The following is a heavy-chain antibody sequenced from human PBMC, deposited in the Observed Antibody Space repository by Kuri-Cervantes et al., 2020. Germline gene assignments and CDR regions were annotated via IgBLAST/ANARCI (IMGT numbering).Heavy chain of an antibody. V-gene: IGHV3-9*01. D-gene: IGHD2-8*01. J-gene: IGHJ4*02. CDR1: GFTFDDYA. CDR3: TLGCTHLCPIDY. Sequence: SLKISCTASGFTFDDYAMHWVRQAPGKSLEWVSGLSWNGDRIGYADSVKGRFTVSRDNAKNSLYLQMNSLRAEDTAVYYCTLGCTHLCPIDYWGQGTLVTVSS. CDR2: LSWNGDRI.